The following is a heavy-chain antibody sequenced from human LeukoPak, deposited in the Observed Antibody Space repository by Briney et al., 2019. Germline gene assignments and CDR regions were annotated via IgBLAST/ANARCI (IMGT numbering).Heavy chain of an antibody. J-gene: IGHJ6*04. CDR2: INSDGSST. CDR1: GFTVSSYW. CDR3: ARVPIVVAPAYYYYYGMDV. V-gene: IGHV3-74*01. D-gene: IGHD2-2*01. Sequence: GGSLRLSCAASGFTVSSYWMHWVRQAPGKGLVWVSRINSDGSSTSYADSVKGRFTISRDNAKNTLYLQMNSLRAEDTAVYYCARVPIVVAPAYYYYYGMDVWGKGTTVTVSS.